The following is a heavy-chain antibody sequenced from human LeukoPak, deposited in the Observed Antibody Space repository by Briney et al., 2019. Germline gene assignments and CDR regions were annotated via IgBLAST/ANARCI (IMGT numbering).Heavy chain of an antibody. Sequence: SGPTLVKPTQTLTLTCTSSGFSLSTSGPGVGWIRQPPGNALEWLALIYWVDDKRYRPSVKTRLTITTDTSKNQVVLTMTNMDPVDTATYYCAHVVVATTLFDYWGQGTLVTVSS. CDR2: IYWVDDK. CDR3: AHVVVATTLFDY. V-gene: IGHV2-5*02. D-gene: IGHD2-15*01. J-gene: IGHJ4*02. CDR1: GFSLSTSGPG.